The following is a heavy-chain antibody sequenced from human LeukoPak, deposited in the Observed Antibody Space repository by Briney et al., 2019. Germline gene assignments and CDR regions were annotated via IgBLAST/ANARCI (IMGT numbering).Heavy chain of an antibody. CDR2: IYYSGST. CDR1: GGSISSGGYY. J-gene: IGHJ3*02. Sequence: SETLSLTCTVSGGSISSGGYYWSWLRQHPGKGLEWIGYIYYSGSTYYNPSLKSRVTISVDTSKNQFSLKLSSVTAAGTALYYXXXXTRTDSSGYLSDAFDIWGQGTMVTVSS. D-gene: IGHD3-22*01. CDR3: XXXTRTDSSGYLSDAFDI. V-gene: IGHV4-31*03.